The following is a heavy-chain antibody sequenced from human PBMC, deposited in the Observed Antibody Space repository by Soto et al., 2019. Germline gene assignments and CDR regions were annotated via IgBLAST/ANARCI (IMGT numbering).Heavy chain of an antibody. CDR1: GGSFSGYY. CDR2: INHSGST. CDR3: ARGGYYGSGNYVGFDP. V-gene: IGHV4-34*01. D-gene: IGHD3-10*01. Sequence: PSETLSLTCAVYGGSFSGYYWSWIRQPPGKGLEWIGEINHSGSTNYNPSLKSRVTISVDTSKNQFSLKLSSVTAADTAVYYCARGGYYGSGNYVGFDPWGQGTLVTVSS. J-gene: IGHJ5*02.